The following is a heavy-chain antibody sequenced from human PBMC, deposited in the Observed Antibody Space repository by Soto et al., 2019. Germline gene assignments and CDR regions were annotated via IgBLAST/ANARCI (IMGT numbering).Heavy chain of an antibody. J-gene: IGHJ5*02. CDR2: SIPIFGTA. CDR3: ARSDILTGRGWGLFDP. V-gene: IGHV1-69*01. Sequence: QVQLVQSGAEVKKPGSSVKVSCKASGGTFSSYAISWVRQAPGQGLEWMGGSIPIFGTANYAQKFQGRVTITADESTSTAYMELSSLRSEDTAVYYCARSDILTGRGWGLFDPWGQGTLVIVSS. CDR1: GGTFSSYA. D-gene: IGHD3-9*01.